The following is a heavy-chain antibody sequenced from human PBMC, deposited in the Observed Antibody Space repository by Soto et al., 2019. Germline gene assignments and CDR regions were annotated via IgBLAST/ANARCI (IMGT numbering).Heavy chain of an antibody. V-gene: IGHV3-66*01. CDR3: KWVGRIQLSREWGYYYYYMDV. J-gene: IGHJ6*03. CDR1: GFTVSSNY. CDR2: IYSGGST. D-gene: IGHD5-18*01. Sequence: AGGSLRLSCAASGFTVSSNYMSWVRQAPGKGLEWVSVIYSGGSTYYADSVKGRFTISRDNSKNTLYLQMNSLRTEDTAVYYCKWVGRIQLSREWGYYYYYMDVWGKGTTVTVSS.